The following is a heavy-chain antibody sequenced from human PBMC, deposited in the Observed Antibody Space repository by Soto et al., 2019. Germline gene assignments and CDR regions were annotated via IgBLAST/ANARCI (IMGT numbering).Heavy chain of an antibody. Sequence: VGSLRLSCAASGFTVSSNYRSWVRQAPGKGLEWVSVSYSGGSTYYADSVKGRFTISRDNSKNTLYLQMNSLRAEDTAVYYCARRATPFRGFDYWGQGTLVTVSS. CDR1: GFTVSSNY. CDR3: ARRATPFRGFDY. D-gene: IGHD1-26*01. J-gene: IGHJ4*02. CDR2: SYSGGST. V-gene: IGHV3-53*01.